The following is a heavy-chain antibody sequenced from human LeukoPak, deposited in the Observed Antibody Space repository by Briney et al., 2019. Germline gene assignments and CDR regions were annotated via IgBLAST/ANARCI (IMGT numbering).Heavy chain of an antibody. CDR3: ARRGIAAAGKSLDY. CDR2: MNPNSGNT. Sequence: ASVKVSCKASGYTFTSYDISWVRQATGQGLEWMGWMNPNSGNTGYAQKFRGRVTVTRNTSISTAYMELSSLRSEDTAVYYCARRGIAAAGKSLDYWGQGTLVTVSS. CDR1: GYTFTSYD. V-gene: IGHV1-8*01. D-gene: IGHD6-13*01. J-gene: IGHJ4*02.